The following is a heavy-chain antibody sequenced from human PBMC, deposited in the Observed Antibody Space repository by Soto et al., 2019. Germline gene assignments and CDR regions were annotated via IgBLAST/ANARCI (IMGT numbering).Heavy chain of an antibody. V-gene: IGHV3-30*18. Sequence: QVQLVESGGGVVQPGRSLRLSCAASGFTFSSYGMHWVRQAPGKGLEWVAVISYDGSNKYYADSVKGRFTISRDNSNNTLYLQMNSLRAEDTAVYYCAKDYLVLVPAAISRYYGMDVWGQGTTVTVSS. D-gene: IGHD2-2*01. J-gene: IGHJ6*02. CDR1: GFTFSSYG. CDR2: ISYDGSNK. CDR3: AKDYLVLVPAAISRYYGMDV.